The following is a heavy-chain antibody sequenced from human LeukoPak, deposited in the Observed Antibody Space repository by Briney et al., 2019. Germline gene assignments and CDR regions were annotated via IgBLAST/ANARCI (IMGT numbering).Heavy chain of an antibody. CDR3: ARPGASGDYIDY. CDR1: GGSISSSSYY. D-gene: IGHD3-10*01. Sequence: SETLSLTCTVSGGSISSSSYYWGWIRQPPGKGLEWIGSIYYSGSTYYNPSLKSRVIISVDTSKNQFSLKLSSVTAADTAVYYCARPGASGDYIDYWGQGTLVTVSS. CDR2: IYYSGST. V-gene: IGHV4-39*01. J-gene: IGHJ4*02.